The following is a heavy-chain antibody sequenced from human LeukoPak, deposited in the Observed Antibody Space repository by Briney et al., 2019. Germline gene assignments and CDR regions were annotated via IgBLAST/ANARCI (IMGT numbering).Heavy chain of an antibody. CDR2: IKEDGREK. D-gene: IGHD2-15*01. J-gene: IGHJ4*02. CDR3: PRDRSRFLY. CDR1: GFTVSTYW. V-gene: IGHV3-7*01. Sequence: PGRSLRLAWAASGFTVSTYWMRWVRQAGGKGREWVANIKEDGREKNYVDSVRGRFTISRHNAKNSMYLQMNSPRAEDTAVYYCPRDRSRFLYWGQGTLVTVSS.